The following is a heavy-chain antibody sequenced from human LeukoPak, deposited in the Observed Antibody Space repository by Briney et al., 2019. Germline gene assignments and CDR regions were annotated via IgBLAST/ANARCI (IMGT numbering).Heavy chain of an antibody. J-gene: IGHJ4*02. Sequence: PSETLSLTCTVSGVSMSSYYWSWIRQPPGKGLEWIGYIYYSGSTNYNPSLKSRVTISVDTSKNQFSLKLSSVTAADTAVYYCASVFGLEFDYWGQGTLVTVSS. CDR3: ASVFGLEFDY. CDR1: GVSMSSYY. V-gene: IGHV4-59*12. CDR2: IYYSGST. D-gene: IGHD3-16*01.